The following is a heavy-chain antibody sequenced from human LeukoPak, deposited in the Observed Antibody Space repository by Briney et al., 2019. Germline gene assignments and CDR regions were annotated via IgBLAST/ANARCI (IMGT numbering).Heavy chain of an antibody. V-gene: IGHV3-30*02. CDR2: IRYDGSNK. Sequence: SGGSLRLSCAASGFTFSSYGMHWVRQAPGKGLEWVGFIRYDGSNKYYADSVKGRFPISRDNSKNTLCLQMNSLKPEDTAVYYCAKDDGNYGDYWGQGTLVTVSS. J-gene: IGHJ4*02. CDR3: AKDDGNYGDY. CDR1: GFTFSSYG.